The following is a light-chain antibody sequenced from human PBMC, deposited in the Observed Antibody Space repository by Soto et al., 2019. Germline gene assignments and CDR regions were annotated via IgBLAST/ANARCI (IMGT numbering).Light chain of an antibody. CDR2: GAS. J-gene: IGKJ2*02. Sequence: EIVMTQSPATLSVSPGERATLSCRASQSVSSTLAWYQQKPGQAPRLLIYGASVRAPGIPARFSGGGSGTDFTLTISNLQSEDFAIYYCQQYNNWPCTFGQGTKLEIK. CDR1: QSVSST. CDR3: QQYNNWPCT. V-gene: IGKV3-15*01.